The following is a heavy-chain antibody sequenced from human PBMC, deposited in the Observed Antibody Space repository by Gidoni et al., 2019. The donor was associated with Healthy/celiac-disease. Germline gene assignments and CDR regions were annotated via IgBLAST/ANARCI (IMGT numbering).Heavy chain of an antibody. D-gene: IGHD3-10*01. Sequence: QVQLQQWGAGLLKPSETLSLTCAVYGGSFSGYYWSWIRQPPGKGLEWIGEINHSGSTNYNPSLKSRVTISVDTSKNQFSLKLSSVTAADTAVYYCARGRRGLYGSGSYYFDYWGQGTLVTVSS. V-gene: IGHV4-34*01. CDR2: INHSGST. J-gene: IGHJ4*02. CDR1: GGSFSGYY. CDR3: ARGRRGLYGSGSYYFDY.